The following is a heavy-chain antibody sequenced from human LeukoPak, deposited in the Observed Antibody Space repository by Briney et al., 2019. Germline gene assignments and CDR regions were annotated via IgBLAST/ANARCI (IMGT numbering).Heavy chain of an antibody. Sequence: SSETLSLTCTVSGGSISSYYWSWIRQPAGKGLEWIGRFYTSGSTHYNPSLKSRVTMSIDTSNNQFSLKLSSVTAADTAVYYCARDTRLHYYFDYWGQGTLVTVSS. CDR2: FYTSGST. J-gene: IGHJ4*02. CDR3: ARDTRLHYYFDY. CDR1: GGSISSYY. V-gene: IGHV4-4*07. D-gene: IGHD6-25*01.